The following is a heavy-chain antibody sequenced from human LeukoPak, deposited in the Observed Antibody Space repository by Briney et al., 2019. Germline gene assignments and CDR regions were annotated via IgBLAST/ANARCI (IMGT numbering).Heavy chain of an antibody. CDR3: ARDPPGIAAAGPVFDY. CDR2: ISSGSSYI. J-gene: IGHJ4*02. V-gene: IGHV3-21*01. CDR1: GFTFSSYS. D-gene: IGHD6-13*01. Sequence: PGGSLRLSCAASGFTFSSYSMNWVRQAPGKGLEWVSSISSGSSYIYYADSVKGRFTISRDNAKNSLYLQMNSLRAEDTAVYYCARDPPGIAAAGPVFDYWGQGTLVTVSS.